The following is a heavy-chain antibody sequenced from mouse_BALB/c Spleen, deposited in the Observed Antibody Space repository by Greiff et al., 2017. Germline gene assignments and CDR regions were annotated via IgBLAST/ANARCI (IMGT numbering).Heavy chain of an antibody. V-gene: IGHV3-2*02. CDR2: ISYSGST. Sequence: EVKLQESGPGLVKPSQSLSLTCTVTGYSITSDYAWNWIRQFPGNKLEWMGYISYSGSTSYNPSLKSRISITRDTSKNQFFLQLNSVTTEDTATYYCARGANWDYFDYWGQGTTLTVSS. CDR3: ARGANWDYFDY. D-gene: IGHD4-1*01. J-gene: IGHJ2*01. CDR1: GYSITSDYA.